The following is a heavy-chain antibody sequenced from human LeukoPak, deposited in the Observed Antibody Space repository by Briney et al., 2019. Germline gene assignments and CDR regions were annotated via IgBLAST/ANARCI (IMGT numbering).Heavy chain of an antibody. Sequence: GGSLRLSCAASGFTFSSYWMSWVRQAPGKGLEEGANIKQDGSEKYYVDSVKGRFTVSRDNAKNSLYMQMNSLRAEDTAVYYCAKDDCSSISCYHNWFDPWGQGTLVTVSS. V-gene: IGHV3-7*01. J-gene: IGHJ5*02. CDR1: GFTFSSYW. CDR3: AKDDCSSISCYHNWFDP. D-gene: IGHD2-2*01. CDR2: IKQDGSEK.